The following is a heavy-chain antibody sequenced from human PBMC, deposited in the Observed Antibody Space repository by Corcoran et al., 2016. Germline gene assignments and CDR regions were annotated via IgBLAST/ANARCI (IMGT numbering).Heavy chain of an antibody. CDR1: GFTFSDSA. CDR2: IRSRPNSYAT. CDR3: TRGIGGYGMDV. V-gene: IGHV3-73*02. Sequence: EVQLVESGGDLVQPGGSLRLSCAASGFTFSDSAIHWVRQASGKGLEWVGRIRSRPNSYATAYAASLGGRFTISRDDSKNTAYLQMNSLKTEDTAVYYCTRGIGGYGMDVWDQGTTVTVSS. D-gene: IGHD3-16*01. J-gene: IGHJ6*02.